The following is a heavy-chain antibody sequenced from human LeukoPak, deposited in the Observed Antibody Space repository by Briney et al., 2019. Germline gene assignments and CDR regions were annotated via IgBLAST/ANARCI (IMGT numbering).Heavy chain of an antibody. D-gene: IGHD3/OR15-3a*01. V-gene: IGHV4-59*08. CDR2: IYYSGST. CDR1: GGSISSYY. J-gene: IGHJ4*02. Sequence: SETLSLTCTVSGGSISSYYWSWIRQPPGKGLEWIGYIYYSGSTNYKSSLKSRVTISEDTSKNQFSLRLTSVTAADTAVYYCARQTGSGLFILPGGQGTLVTVSS. CDR3: ARQTGSGLFILP.